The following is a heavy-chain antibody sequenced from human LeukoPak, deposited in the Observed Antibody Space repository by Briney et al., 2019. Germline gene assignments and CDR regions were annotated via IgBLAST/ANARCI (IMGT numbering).Heavy chain of an antibody. CDR2: IYYSGST. Sequence: PSETLSLTCTVSGSSISNYYWSWVRQPPGKGLEWIGYIYYSGSTTYNPSLKSRVTISVDTSKNQFSLKLNAVTAADTAVYYCARRTYFDLWGRSTLVTVSS. CDR1: GSSISNYY. V-gene: IGHV4-59*08. CDR3: ARRTYFDL. J-gene: IGHJ2*01.